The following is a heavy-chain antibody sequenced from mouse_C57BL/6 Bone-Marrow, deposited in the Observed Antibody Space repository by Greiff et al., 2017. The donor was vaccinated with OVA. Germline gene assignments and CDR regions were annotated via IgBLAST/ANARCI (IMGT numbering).Heavy chain of an antibody. CDR1: GFTFSDYY. J-gene: IGHJ4*01. CDR3: ARRPWGNPNYYAMDY. CDR2: ISNGGGST. V-gene: IGHV5-12*01. D-gene: IGHD2-1*01. Sequence: EVQGVESGGGLVQPGGSLKLSCAASGFTFSDYYMYWVRQTPEKRLEWVAYISNGGGSTYYPDTVKGRFTIARDNAKNTLYLQMSRLKSEDTAMYYCARRPWGNPNYYAMDYWGQGTSVTVSS.